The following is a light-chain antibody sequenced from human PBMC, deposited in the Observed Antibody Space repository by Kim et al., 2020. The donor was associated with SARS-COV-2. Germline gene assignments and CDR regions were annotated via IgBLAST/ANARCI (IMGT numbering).Light chain of an antibody. Sequence: SPGERATLSCRASESVTSNLAWYQQKPGQAPRLLIYGASIRATGIPDRFSGSGSGTEFTLTISSLQSEDFALYYCQQYNRWPPYIFGQGTKLEIK. J-gene: IGKJ2*01. CDR3: QQYNRWPPYI. CDR2: GAS. CDR1: ESVTSN. V-gene: IGKV3-15*01.